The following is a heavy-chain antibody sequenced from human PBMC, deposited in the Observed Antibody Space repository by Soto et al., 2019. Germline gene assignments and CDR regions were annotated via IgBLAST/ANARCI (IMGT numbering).Heavy chain of an antibody. CDR2: IYYSGST. Sequence: SETLSLTCTVSGGSISSGDYYWSWIRQPPGQGLEWIGYIYYSGSTYYSPSLKSRVTISVDTSKNQFSLKLSSVTAADTAVYYCARGEAVWGSYRWGAFDIWGQGTMVTVSS. CDR1: GGSISSGDYY. CDR3: ARGEAVWGSYRWGAFDI. V-gene: IGHV4-30-4*01. D-gene: IGHD3-16*02. J-gene: IGHJ3*02.